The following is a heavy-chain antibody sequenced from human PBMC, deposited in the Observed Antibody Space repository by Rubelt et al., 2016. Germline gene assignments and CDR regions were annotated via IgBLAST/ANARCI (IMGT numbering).Heavy chain of an antibody. CDR1: GGSFSGYY. D-gene: IGHD4-17*01. CDR2: INHSGST. Sequence: QVQLQQWGAGLLKPSETLSLTCAVYGGSFSGYYWSWIRQPPGKGLEWIGEINHSGSTNYNPSLKSRVTISVDTSKNQFSPKLSSVTAADTAVDYCARHAFIVTTGSFWDYWGQGTLITVSS. V-gene: IGHV4-34*01. CDR3: ARHAFIVTTGSFWDY. J-gene: IGHJ4*02.